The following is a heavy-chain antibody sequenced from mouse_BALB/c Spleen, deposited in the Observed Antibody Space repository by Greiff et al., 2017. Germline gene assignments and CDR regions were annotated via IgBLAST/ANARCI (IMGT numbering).Heavy chain of an antibody. CDR3: ANDYDDEFAY. CDR1: GFTFSSFG. CDR2: ISSGSSTI. J-gene: IGHJ3*01. Sequence: EVQVVESGGGLVQPGGSRKLSCAASGFTFSSFGMHWVRQAPEKGLEWVAYISSGSSTIYYADTVKGRFTISRDNPKNTLFLQMTSLRSEDTAMYYCANDYDDEFAYWGQGTLVTVSA. V-gene: IGHV5-17*02. D-gene: IGHD2-4*01.